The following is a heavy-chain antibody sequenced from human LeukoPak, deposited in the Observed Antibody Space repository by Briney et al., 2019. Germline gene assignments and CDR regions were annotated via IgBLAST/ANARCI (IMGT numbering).Heavy chain of an antibody. CDR3: AKDLGYYDSSGLT. J-gene: IGHJ4*02. Sequence: EAGGSLRLXCAASGFTFSSYAMSWVRQAPGKGLEWVSAISGSGGSTYYADSVKGRFTISRDNSKNTLYLQMNSLRAEDTAVYYCAKDLGYYDSSGLTWGQGTLVTVSS. CDR1: GFTFSSYA. V-gene: IGHV3-23*01. CDR2: ISGSGGST. D-gene: IGHD3-22*01.